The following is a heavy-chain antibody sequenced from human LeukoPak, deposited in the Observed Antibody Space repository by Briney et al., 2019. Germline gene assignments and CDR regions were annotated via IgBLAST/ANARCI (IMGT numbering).Heavy chain of an antibody. D-gene: IGHD3-3*01. CDR3: AKDRGITIFGVADTPFDY. V-gene: IGHV3-21*04. CDR2: ITSSSSYI. J-gene: IGHJ4*02. CDR1: GFTFSTYN. Sequence: GGSLRLSCAASGFTFSTYNMNWVRQAPGKGLEWVSSITSSSSYIYYADSVKGRFTISRDNSKNTLYLQMNSLRAEDTAVYYCAKDRGITIFGVADTPFDYWGQGTLVTVSS.